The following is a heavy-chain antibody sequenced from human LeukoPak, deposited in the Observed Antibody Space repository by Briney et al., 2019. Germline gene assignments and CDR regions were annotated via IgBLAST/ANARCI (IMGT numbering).Heavy chain of an antibody. D-gene: IGHD3-10*01. V-gene: IGHV4-34*01. CDR1: GGSFSGYY. Sequence: TSETLSLTCAVYGGSFSGYYWSWIRQPPGKGLEWIGEINHSGSTNYNPSLKSRITISVDTSKNHFSLKLSSVTAADTAVYYCARDAYYYGSESYFFDFWGQGTLVTVSS. CDR2: INHSGST. J-gene: IGHJ4*02. CDR3: ARDAYYYGSESYFFDF.